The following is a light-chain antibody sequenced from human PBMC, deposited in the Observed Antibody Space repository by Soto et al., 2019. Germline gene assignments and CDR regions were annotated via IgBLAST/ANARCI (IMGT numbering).Light chain of an antibody. CDR2: EVS. J-gene: IGLJ3*02. CDR3: SLYTSSSTWV. CDR1: NSDVGAYKY. V-gene: IGLV2-14*01. Sequence: QSVLTQPASVSGSPGQSITISCIGTNSDVGAYKYVSWYQQQPDKAPKLIIYEVSNRPSGVSSRFSGSKSGNTASLTISGLQAEDEADYYCSLYTSSSTWVFGGGTKLTVL.